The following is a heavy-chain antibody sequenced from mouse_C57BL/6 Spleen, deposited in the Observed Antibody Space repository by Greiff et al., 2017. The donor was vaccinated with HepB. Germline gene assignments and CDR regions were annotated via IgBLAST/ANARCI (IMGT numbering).Heavy chain of an antibody. J-gene: IGHJ4*01. CDR2: IYPGGGYT. CDR3: ARSGDYGSSLYAMDY. V-gene: IGHV1-63*01. CDR1: GYTFTNYW. D-gene: IGHD1-1*01. Sequence: QVHVKQSGAELVRPGPSVKMSCKASGYTFTNYWIGWAKQRPGHGLEWIGDIYPGGGYTNYNEKFKGKATLTADKSSSTAYMQFSSLTSEDSAIYYCARSGDYGSSLYAMDYWGQGTSVTVSS.